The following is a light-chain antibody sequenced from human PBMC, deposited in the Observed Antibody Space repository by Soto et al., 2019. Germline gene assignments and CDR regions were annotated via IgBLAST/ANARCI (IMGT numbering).Light chain of an antibody. CDR2: GYS. Sequence: QPVLTQPPSVSGAPGQRVTISCTGSSSNIGAGFDVHWYQHLPGTAPKVLIYGYSNRPSGVSDRFSGSKADTSASLAITGLQAEDEADYYCQSYDTSLSSVVFGGGTKLTVL. CDR3: QSYDTSLSSVV. V-gene: IGLV1-40*01. CDR1: SSNIGAGFD. J-gene: IGLJ2*01.